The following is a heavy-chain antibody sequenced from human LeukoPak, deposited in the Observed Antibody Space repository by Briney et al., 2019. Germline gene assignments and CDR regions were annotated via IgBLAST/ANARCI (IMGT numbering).Heavy chain of an antibody. J-gene: IGHJ3*02. D-gene: IGHD4-17*01. Sequence: GGSLRLSCAASGFTFSRYAMSWVRQAPGKGLEWVSAVSGSGGSTYYADSVKGRFTISRDNSKYTLSLQMNSLRAEDTAVYYCARDPNGDYIGAFDMWGPGTMVTVSS. V-gene: IGHV3-23*01. CDR3: ARDPNGDYIGAFDM. CDR1: GFTFSRYA. CDR2: VSGSGGST.